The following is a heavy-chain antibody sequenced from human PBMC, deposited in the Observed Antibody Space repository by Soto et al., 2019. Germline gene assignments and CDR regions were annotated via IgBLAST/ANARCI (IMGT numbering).Heavy chain of an antibody. D-gene: IGHD4-17*01. Sequence: QVQLVESGGGVVQPGRSLRLSCAASGFTFSSYGMHWVRQAPGKGLEWVAVIWYDGSNKYYADSVKGRFTISRDNSKNTLYLQMNSLRAEDTAVYYCARDPTVTTPSFDYWGQGTLVTVSS. CDR1: GFTFSSYG. CDR3: ARDPTVTTPSFDY. V-gene: IGHV3-33*01. CDR2: IWYDGSNK. J-gene: IGHJ4*02.